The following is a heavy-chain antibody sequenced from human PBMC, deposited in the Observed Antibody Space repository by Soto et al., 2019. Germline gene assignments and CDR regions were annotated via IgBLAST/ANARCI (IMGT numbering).Heavy chain of an antibody. D-gene: IGHD2-2*01. Sequence: GKGLEWIGYIYYSGSTNYNPSLKSRVTIAVDTSKNQFSLKLSSVTAADTAVYYCASGPYCTSSTSCFDYCGQATLLTVSS. V-gene: IGHV4-59*01. CDR2: IYYSGST. J-gene: IGHJ4*02. CDR3: ASGPYCTSSTSCFDY.